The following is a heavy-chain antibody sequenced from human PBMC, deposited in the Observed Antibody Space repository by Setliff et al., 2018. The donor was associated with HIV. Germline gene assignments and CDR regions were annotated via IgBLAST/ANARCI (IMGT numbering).Heavy chain of an antibody. V-gene: IGHV3-21*01. Sequence: GGSLRLSCAASGFTLSTYTMNWVRQAPGKGLEWISSISSNIIYIYYADSVRGRFTISRDNAKNALYLQMNSLRVEDTAVYYCARTSTTTGTTLNWFDPWGQGTLVTVSS. CDR3: ARTSTTTGTTLNWFDP. J-gene: IGHJ5*02. D-gene: IGHD1-1*01. CDR1: GFTLSTYT. CDR2: ISSNIIYI.